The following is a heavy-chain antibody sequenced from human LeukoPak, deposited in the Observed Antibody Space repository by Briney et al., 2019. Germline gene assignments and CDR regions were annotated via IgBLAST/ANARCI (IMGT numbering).Heavy chain of an antibody. CDR1: GFTFTTYR. J-gene: IGHJ3*01. D-gene: IGHD3-22*01. CDR3: ASGWYYDSSGYYVDAFDF. Sequence: GGSLRLSCAASGFTFTTYRMNRVRHAPGKGLDWVSYISGSSSTIYYADSVKGRFTISRDSAKNSLYLQMNSLRDEDTAVYYCASGWYYDSSGYYVDAFDFWGQGTMVTVSS. CDR2: ISGSSSTI. V-gene: IGHV3-48*02.